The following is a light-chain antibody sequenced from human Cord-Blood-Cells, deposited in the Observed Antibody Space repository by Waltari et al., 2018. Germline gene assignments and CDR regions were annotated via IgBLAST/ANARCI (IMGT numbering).Light chain of an antibody. Sequence: QSALTQPASVSGSTGQSITISCTGTSSDVGSYNLVSWYQQHPGKAPKLMIYEGSKRPSGVSNRFSGSKSGNTASLTISGLQAEDEADYYCCSYAGSSTFAVFGGGTKLTVL. J-gene: IGLJ3*02. CDR1: SSDVGSYNL. CDR3: CSYAGSSTFAV. CDR2: EGS. V-gene: IGLV2-23*03.